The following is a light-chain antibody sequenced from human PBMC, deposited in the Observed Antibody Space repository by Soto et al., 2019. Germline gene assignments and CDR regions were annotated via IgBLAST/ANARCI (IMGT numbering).Light chain of an antibody. J-gene: IGLJ2*01. CDR2: DVS. V-gene: IGLV2-14*01. CDR1: SSDVGGYNY. Sequence: QSALTQPASVSGSPGQSITISCTGTSSDVGGYNYVSWYQQHPGKAPKLMIYDVSNRPSGVSNRFSGSKSVNTASLTISGLQAEDEADYYCSSYTISSTVVFGGGTKLTVL. CDR3: SSYTISSTVV.